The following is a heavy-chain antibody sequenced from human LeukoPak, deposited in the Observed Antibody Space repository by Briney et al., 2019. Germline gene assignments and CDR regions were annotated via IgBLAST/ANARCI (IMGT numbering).Heavy chain of an antibody. D-gene: IGHD3-9*01. Sequence: GGSLRLSCVASGFTFSSYWMHWVRQDPRKGLVWVSRINGDGRNINYADSVRGRFTISRDNAKNTLYLQMNTLRVEDTAVYYCTRVLMDYDVSTGLPRYYRDVWGQGTTVPVSS. V-gene: IGHV3-74*01. J-gene: IGHJ6*02. CDR1: GFTFSSYW. CDR3: TRVLMDYDVSTGLPRYYRDV. CDR2: INGDGRNI.